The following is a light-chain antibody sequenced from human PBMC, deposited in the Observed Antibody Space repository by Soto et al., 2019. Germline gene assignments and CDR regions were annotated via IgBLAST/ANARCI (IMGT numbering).Light chain of an antibody. CDR2: EVS. V-gene: IGLV2-14*01. J-gene: IGLJ3*02. CDR3: SSYTSSSTRV. Sequence: QSALTQPASVSGSPGQSITISCTGTSSDVGGYNYVSWYQQHPGKAPKLMIYEVSNRPSGVSNRFSGSKSGNTASLTISGPQPEDGGDYYGSSYTSSSTRVFGGGTRVPVL. CDR1: SSDVGGYNY.